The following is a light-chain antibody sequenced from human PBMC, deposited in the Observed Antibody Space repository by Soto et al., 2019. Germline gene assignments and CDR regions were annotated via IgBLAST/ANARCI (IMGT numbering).Light chain of an antibody. CDR1: QGIRNF. CDR3: QKYSSVPV. CDR2: AAS. Sequence: DIPMTQSPTSLSASVGDRVTITCRASQGIRNFVAWYQQKPGKAPKLLIYAASTLQSGVPSRFSGSGSGTDFTLTINSLQPEDVANYSYQKYSSVPVFGPGTKVEIK. V-gene: IGKV1-27*01. J-gene: IGKJ3*01.